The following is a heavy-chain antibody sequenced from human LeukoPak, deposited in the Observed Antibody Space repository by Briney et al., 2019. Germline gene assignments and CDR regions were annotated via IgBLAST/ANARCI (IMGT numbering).Heavy chain of an antibody. Sequence: GGSLRLSCAASGFTFSSYAMSWVRQAPGKGLEWVSAISGSGGSTYHADSVKGRFTISRDNSKNTLYLQMNSLRAEDTAVYYCAEVGYSGSFDYWGQGTLVSVSS. CDR3: AEVGYSGSFDY. J-gene: IGHJ4*02. CDR1: GFTFSSYA. D-gene: IGHD5-12*01. V-gene: IGHV3-23*01. CDR2: ISGSGGST.